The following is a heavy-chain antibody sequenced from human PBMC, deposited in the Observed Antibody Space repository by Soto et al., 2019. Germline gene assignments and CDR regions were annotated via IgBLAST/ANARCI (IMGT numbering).Heavy chain of an antibody. Sequence: GGSLRLSCAASGFTFSSYSMNWVRQAPGKGLEWVSYISSSSSTIYYADSVKGRFTISRDNAKNSLYLQMNSLRDEDTAVYYCARAPYHYDSSGYLCFDYWGQGTLVTVSS. J-gene: IGHJ4*02. CDR3: ARAPYHYDSSGYLCFDY. CDR1: GFTFSSYS. D-gene: IGHD3-22*01. CDR2: ISSSSSTI. V-gene: IGHV3-48*02.